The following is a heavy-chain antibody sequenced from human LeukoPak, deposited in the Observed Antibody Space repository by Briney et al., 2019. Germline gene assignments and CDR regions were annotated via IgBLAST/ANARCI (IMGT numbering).Heavy chain of an antibody. V-gene: IGHV4-61*03. J-gene: IGHJ3*01. Sequence: SETLSLTCTVSGGSVSSDTYYWTWIRQPPGKRLECIGYISYIGATYYNPSLKSRLTISLDTSENNFSLRLSSVSAADTAVYYCARAPYYGSNSRGAFDLWGQGTMVAVSS. CDR1: GGSVSSDTYY. D-gene: IGHD4-23*01. CDR2: ISYIGAT. CDR3: ARAPYYGSNSRGAFDL.